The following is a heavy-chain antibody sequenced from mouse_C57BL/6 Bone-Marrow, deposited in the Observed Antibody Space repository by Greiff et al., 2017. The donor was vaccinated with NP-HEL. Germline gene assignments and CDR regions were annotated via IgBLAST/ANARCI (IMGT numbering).Heavy chain of an antibody. J-gene: IGHJ3*01. CDR2: IYPGSGNT. CDR3: ARESPLYYGSSPFAY. V-gene: IGHV1-76*01. D-gene: IGHD1-1*01. Sequence: VQLHQSGAELVRPGASVKLSCKASGYTFTDYYINWVKQRPGQGLEWIARIYPGSGNTYYNEKFKGKATLTAEKSSSTAYMQLSSLTSEDSAVYFCARESPLYYGSSPFAYWGQGTLVTVSA. CDR1: GYTFTDYY.